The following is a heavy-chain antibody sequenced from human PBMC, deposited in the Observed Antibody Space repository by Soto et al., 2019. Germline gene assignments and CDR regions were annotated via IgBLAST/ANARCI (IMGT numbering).Heavy chain of an antibody. CDR1: GGSISSGDYY. CDR2: IYYSGST. CDR3: ASEAPRIGSGSGMDV. V-gene: IGHV4-30-4*01. D-gene: IGHD3-10*01. J-gene: IGHJ6*02. Sequence: QVQLQESGPGLVKPSQTLSLTCTVSGGSISSGDYYWSWIRQPPGKGLEWIGYIYYSGSTYYNPSLNSRVTISVDTSKTQFSRKLSSVTAADTAVYYCASEAPRIGSGSGMDVWGQGTTVPVSS.